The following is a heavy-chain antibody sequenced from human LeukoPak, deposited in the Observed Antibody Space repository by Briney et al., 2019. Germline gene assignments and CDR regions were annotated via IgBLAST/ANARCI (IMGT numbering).Heavy chain of an antibody. CDR1: GYTFTSYG. J-gene: IGHJ4*02. D-gene: IGHD3-22*01. CDR3: ARVDYYYDSSGYYPYYFDY. Sequence: EASVKVSCKASGYTFTSYGISWVRQAPGQGLEWMGWISAYNGNTNYAQKLQGRVTMTTDTSTSTAYMELRSLRSDDTAVYYCARVDYYYDSSGYYPYYFDYWGQGTLVTVSS. V-gene: IGHV1-18*01. CDR2: ISAYNGNT.